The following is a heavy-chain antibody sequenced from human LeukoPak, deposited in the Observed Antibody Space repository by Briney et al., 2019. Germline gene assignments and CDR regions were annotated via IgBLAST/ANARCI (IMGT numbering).Heavy chain of an antibody. V-gene: IGHV4-59*01. CDR3: ARTLVGATGYYYYGMDV. D-gene: IGHD1-26*01. CDR2: IYYSGST. CDR1: GGSISSYY. J-gene: IGHJ6*02. Sequence: KASETLSLTCTVSGGSISSYYWSWIRQPPGKGLEWIGYIYYSGSTNYNPSLKSRVTISVDTSKNQFSLKLSSVTAADTAVYYCARTLVGATGYYYYGMDVWGQGTTVTVSS.